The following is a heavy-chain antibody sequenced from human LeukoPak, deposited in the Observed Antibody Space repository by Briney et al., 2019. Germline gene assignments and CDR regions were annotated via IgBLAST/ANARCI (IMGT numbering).Heavy chain of an antibody. Sequence: GGSLRLSCVASGFTFSSYGVHWVRQAPGKGLERVALISYDGSNKYYGDSVKGRFTISRDNSKNTLYLQMNSLRGEDTAVYYCAKYSSSSNYYYGMDVWGQGTTVTVSS. J-gene: IGHJ6*02. V-gene: IGHV3-30*18. D-gene: IGHD6-6*01. CDR2: ISYDGSNK. CDR3: AKYSSSSNYYYGMDV. CDR1: GFTFSSYG.